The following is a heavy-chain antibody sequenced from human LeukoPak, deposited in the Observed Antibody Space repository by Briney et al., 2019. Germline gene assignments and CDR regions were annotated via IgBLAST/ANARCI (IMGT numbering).Heavy chain of an antibody. CDR1: GYTFTSYG. D-gene: IGHD1-26*01. V-gene: IGHV1-18*01. CDR3: ARVSGSYSYYYYYYMDV. Sequence: ASVKVSCKASGYTFTSYGISWVRQAPGQGLEWMGWISAYSGNTNYAQKLQGRVTMTTDTSTSTAYMELRSLRSDDTAVYYCARVSGSYSYYYYYYMDVWGKGTTVIVSS. CDR2: ISAYSGNT. J-gene: IGHJ6*03.